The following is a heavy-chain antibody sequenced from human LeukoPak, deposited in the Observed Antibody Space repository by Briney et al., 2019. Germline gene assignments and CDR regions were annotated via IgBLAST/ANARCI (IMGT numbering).Heavy chain of an antibody. V-gene: IGHV4-59*02. D-gene: IGHD7-27*01. CDR3: ESRKLGNDY. CDR2: IYHTGST. CDR1: GGSVRDYY. Sequence: SETLSLTCTISGGSVRDYYWSWIRQSPGKGLDWIGYIYHTGSTSYSPSLKSRVTISADTSQNQFSLKLSSVTAADTPVYYCESRKLGNDYWGQGTLVTVSS. J-gene: IGHJ4*02.